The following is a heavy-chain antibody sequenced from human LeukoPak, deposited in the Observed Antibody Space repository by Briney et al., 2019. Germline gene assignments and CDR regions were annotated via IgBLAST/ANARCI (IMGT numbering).Heavy chain of an antibody. D-gene: IGHD2-2*01. Sequence: SVKVSCKASGGTFSSYAISWVRQAPGQGLEWMGGIIPIFGTANYAQKFQGRVTITTDESTSTAYMELSSLRSEDTAVYYCARDLGYCSSTSPFRFDIWGQGTMVTVSS. V-gene: IGHV1-69*05. CDR1: GGTFSSYA. J-gene: IGHJ3*02. CDR2: IIPIFGTA. CDR3: ARDLGYCSSTSPFRFDI.